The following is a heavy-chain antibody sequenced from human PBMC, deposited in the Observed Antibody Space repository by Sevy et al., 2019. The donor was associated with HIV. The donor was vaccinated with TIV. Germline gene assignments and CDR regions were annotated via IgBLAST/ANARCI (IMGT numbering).Heavy chain of an antibody. J-gene: IGHJ6*02. CDR2: INHSGST. CDR1: GGSFSGYF. Sequence: SETLSLTCVVSGGSFSGYFWSWIRQPPGKGLEWIGEINHSGSTNYNPSLKGRVTISVDTSKNQFSLKLSSVTAADTAVYYCAREGGVYDILTGYSPRYGMDVWGQGTTVTVSS. V-gene: IGHV4-34*01. D-gene: IGHD3-9*01. CDR3: AREGGVYDILTGYSPRYGMDV.